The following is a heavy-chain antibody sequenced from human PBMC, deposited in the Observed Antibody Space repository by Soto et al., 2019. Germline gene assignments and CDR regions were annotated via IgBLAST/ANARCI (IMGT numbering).Heavy chain of an antibody. D-gene: IGHD1-26*01. CDR3: AIRGSGSYYDY. V-gene: IGHV3-23*01. CDR1: GFTFSSYA. J-gene: IGHJ4*02. Sequence: EVQLLEAGGGLVQPGGSLRLSCAASGFTFSSYAMRWVRQAPVKGLEWGSAISGSGGSTYYADSVKGRFTISRDNSKNTLYLQMNSLRAEDTAVYYCAIRGSGSYYDYWGQGTLVTVSS. CDR2: ISGSGGST.